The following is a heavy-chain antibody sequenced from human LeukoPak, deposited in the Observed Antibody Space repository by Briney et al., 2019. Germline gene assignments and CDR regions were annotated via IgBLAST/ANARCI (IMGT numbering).Heavy chain of an antibody. D-gene: IGHD3-9*01. J-gene: IGHJ4*02. CDR3: ARDAVLRYFDWAPYYFDY. CDR1: GGSISSSSYY. Sequence: PSETLSLTCTVSGGSISSSSYYWGWIRQPPGKGLEWIGYIYYSGSTNYNPSLKSRVTISVDTSKNQFSLNLRSVTAADTAVYFCARDAVLRYFDWAPYYFDYWGQGTLVTVSS. V-gene: IGHV4-61*05. CDR2: IYYSGST.